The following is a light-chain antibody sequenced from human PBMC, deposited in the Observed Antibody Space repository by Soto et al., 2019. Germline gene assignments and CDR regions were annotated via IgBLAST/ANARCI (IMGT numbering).Light chain of an antibody. CDR1: NSNIGAGSD. V-gene: IGLV1-40*01. Sequence: QSVLTQPPSVSGAPGQRVTISCTGSNSNIGAGSDVHWYQQLPGTAPKLLIYSNSNRPSGVPDRFSGSKSGTSASLAFTGLQAEDEADYYCQSYDSSLSGYVVFGGGTKVTVL. CDR3: QSYDSSLSGYVV. J-gene: IGLJ2*01. CDR2: SNS.